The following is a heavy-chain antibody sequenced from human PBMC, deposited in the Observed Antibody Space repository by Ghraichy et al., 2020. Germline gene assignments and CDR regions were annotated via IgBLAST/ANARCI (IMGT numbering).Heavy chain of an antibody. CDR3: ARVPCCPSGFSDGSGYYWEMRWFGP. Sequence: SETLSLTCAVSGASISSSDWWTWVRQPPGKGLEWLAEMHHGGNTNYNPSIRSRVTISLDKSRNLLSLNVKSVTAADTAVYFCARVPCCPSGFSDGSGYYWEMRWFGPWGRGTLVTVAS. J-gene: IGHJ5*02. CDR2: MHHGGNT. V-gene: IGHV4-4*02. D-gene: IGHD3-22*01. CDR1: GASISSSDW.